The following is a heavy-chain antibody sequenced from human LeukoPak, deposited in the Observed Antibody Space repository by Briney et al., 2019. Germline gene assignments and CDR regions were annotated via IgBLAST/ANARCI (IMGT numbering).Heavy chain of an antibody. V-gene: IGHV3-30*02. CDR3: AKDQGGAGTNSDY. D-gene: IGHD1-26*01. Sequence: GGSLRLSCAASGFTFNIYGMHWVRQAPGKGLEWVAFIRYDGGNKYYTDSVKGRFTISRDNSKNTLYLQMDSLRAEDTAVYCCAKDQGGAGTNSDYWGQGTLVTVSS. CDR1: GFTFNIYG. CDR2: IRYDGGNK. J-gene: IGHJ4*02.